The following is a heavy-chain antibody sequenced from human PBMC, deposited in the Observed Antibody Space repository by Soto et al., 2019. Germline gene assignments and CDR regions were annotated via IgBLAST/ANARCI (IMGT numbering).Heavy chain of an antibody. CDR3: ARDGAPVALDY. CDR2: INHSGST. CDR1: GGSFSGYY. V-gene: IGHV4-34*01. D-gene: IGHD6-19*01. Sequence: SETLSLTCAVYGGSFSGYYWSWIRQPPGKGLEWIGEINHSGSTNYNPSLKSRVTISVDTSKNQFSLKLSSVTAADTAVYYGARDGAPVALDYWGQGTLVTVSS. J-gene: IGHJ4*02.